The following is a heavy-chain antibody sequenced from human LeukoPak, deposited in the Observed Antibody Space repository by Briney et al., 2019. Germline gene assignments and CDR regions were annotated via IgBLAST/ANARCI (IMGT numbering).Heavy chain of an antibody. CDR3: ARDRNYYGSGSYKDY. D-gene: IGHD3-10*01. Sequence: GGSLRLSCAASGFTFSSYSMNWVRQAPGKGLEWVSYITSSSGTIYYADSVKGRFTISRDNAKNSLYLQMNSLRAEDTAVYYCARDRNYYGSGSYKDYWGQGTLVTVSS. CDR1: GFTFSSYS. CDR2: ITSSSGTI. V-gene: IGHV3-48*04. J-gene: IGHJ4*02.